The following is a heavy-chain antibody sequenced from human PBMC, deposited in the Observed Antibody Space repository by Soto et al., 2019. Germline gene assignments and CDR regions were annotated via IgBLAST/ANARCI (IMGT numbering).Heavy chain of an antibody. J-gene: IGHJ4*02. CDR3: ARDRYGYGYFDY. Sequence: ASVKVSCTASGSTFTSYGISWVRQAPGQGLEWMGWISAYNGNTNYAQKLQGRVTMTTDTSTSTAYMELRSLRSDDTAVYYCARDRYGYGYFDYWGQGTLVTVSS. CDR2: ISAYNGNT. V-gene: IGHV1-18*01. D-gene: IGHD5-18*01. CDR1: GSTFTSYG.